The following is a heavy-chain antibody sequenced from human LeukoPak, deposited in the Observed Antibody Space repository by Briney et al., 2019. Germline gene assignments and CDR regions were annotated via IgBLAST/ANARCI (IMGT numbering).Heavy chain of an antibody. CDR3: AKDGTHSSNWYPDY. CDR2: INSDGSST. J-gene: IGHJ4*02. Sequence: GGSLRLSCAASGFTFSSYWMHWVRQAPGKGLVWVSRINSDGSSTSYADSVKGRFTISRDNPKNTLYLQINTLRDEDTGVYYCAKDGTHSSNWYPDYWGQGTLVTVSS. D-gene: IGHD6-13*01. V-gene: IGHV3-74*01. CDR1: GFTFSSYW.